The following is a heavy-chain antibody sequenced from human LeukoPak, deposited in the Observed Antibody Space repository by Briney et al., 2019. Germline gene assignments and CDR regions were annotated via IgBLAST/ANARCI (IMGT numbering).Heavy chain of an antibody. Sequence: GGSLRLSCAASGFTFDDYGMSWVRQAPGKGLEWVAVIWYDGSNKYYADSVKGRFTISRDNSKNTLYLQMNSLRAEDTAVYYCAKDPSPMRGVGATNWGQGTLVTVSS. D-gene: IGHD1-26*01. CDR1: GFTFDDYG. CDR2: IWYDGSNK. J-gene: IGHJ4*02. V-gene: IGHV3-33*06. CDR3: AKDPSPMRGVGATN.